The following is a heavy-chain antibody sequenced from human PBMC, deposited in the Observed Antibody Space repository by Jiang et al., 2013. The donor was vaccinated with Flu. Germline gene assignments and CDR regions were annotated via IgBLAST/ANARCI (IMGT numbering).Heavy chain of an antibody. Sequence: QTLSLTCAISGDSVSSNSAAWNWIRQSPSRGLEWLGRTYYRSKWYNEYAISVKSRIVINPDTSKNQFSLQLNSVTPEDTAVYYCARGSGYTALNWFDPWGQGTLVTVSS. J-gene: IGHJ5*02. CDR2: TYYRSKWYN. CDR3: ARGSGYTALNWFDP. D-gene: IGHD3-3*01. V-gene: IGHV6-1*01. CDR1: GDSVSSNSAA.